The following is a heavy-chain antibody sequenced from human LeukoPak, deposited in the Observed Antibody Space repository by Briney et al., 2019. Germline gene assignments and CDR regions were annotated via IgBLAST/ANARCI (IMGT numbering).Heavy chain of an antibody. CDR3: AREEYSSSAGWSVY. Sequence: GGSLRLSCAASGFTFSSHWMSWVRQAPGKGLEWVATIKEDGSEKYYVDSVKGRFTISRDNARNSLFLQMNSLRVEDTAVYYCAREEYSSSAGWSVYWGQGTLVTVSS. V-gene: IGHV3-7*01. CDR2: IKEDGSEK. CDR1: GFTFSSHW. J-gene: IGHJ4*02. D-gene: IGHD6-6*01.